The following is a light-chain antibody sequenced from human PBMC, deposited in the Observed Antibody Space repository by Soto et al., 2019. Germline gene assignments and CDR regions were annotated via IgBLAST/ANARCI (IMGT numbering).Light chain of an antibody. Sequence: ELVLTQSPGTLSLSPGERATLSCRASQSLTSSYLAWYQQKPGQAPRLLIYGASSRATGIPDRFSGTGSGTDFTLTISRLEPEDFAVYYCQQYENSPPSYTFGQGIKLEIK. V-gene: IGKV3-20*01. CDR2: GAS. J-gene: IGKJ2*01. CDR1: QSLTSSY. CDR3: QQYENSPPSYT.